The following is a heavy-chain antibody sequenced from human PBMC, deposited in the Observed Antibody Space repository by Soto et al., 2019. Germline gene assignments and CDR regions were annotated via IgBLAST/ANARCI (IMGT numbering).Heavy chain of an antibody. CDR1: GFTVSSDY. CDR3: ARDPGLRNGMDV. CDR2: IYSGGTT. J-gene: IGHJ6*02. V-gene: IGHV3-66*01. Sequence: EVQLVESGGGLVQPGGSLRLSCAASGFTVSSDYMTWVRRAPGKGLEWLSTIYSGGTTYYADSVKGRFTVSRDNSKNALFLQMNNLRVDDTSIYYCARDPGLRNGMDVWGQGTTVTVSS.